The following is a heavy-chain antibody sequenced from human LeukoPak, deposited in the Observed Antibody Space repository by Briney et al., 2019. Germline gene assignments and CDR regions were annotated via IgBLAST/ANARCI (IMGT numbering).Heavy chain of an antibody. V-gene: IGHV4-59*01. D-gene: IGHD3-3*01. CDR2: IYYSGST. J-gene: IGHJ4*02. Sequence: SETLSLTCTVSGGSISSYYWSWIRQPPGKGLEWIGYIYYSGSTNYNPSLKSRVTISVDTSKNQFSLKLGSVTAADTAVYYCAREGFWSGSFDYWGQGTLVTVSS. CDR3: AREGFWSGSFDY. CDR1: GGSISSYY.